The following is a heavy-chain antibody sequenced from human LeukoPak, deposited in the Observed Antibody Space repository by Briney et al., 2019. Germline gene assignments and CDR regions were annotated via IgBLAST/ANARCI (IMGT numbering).Heavy chain of an antibody. V-gene: IGHV4-34*01. CDR1: GGSFSGYY. CDR2: INHSGST. Sequence: PSETLSLTCAVYGGSFSGYYWSWIRQPPGKGLEWIGEINHSGSTNYNPSLKSRVTISVDTSKNQFSLKLSSVTAADTAVYYCARRLRYSSCGYWGQGTLVTVSP. D-gene: IGHD6-19*01. J-gene: IGHJ4*02. CDR3: ARRLRYSSCGY.